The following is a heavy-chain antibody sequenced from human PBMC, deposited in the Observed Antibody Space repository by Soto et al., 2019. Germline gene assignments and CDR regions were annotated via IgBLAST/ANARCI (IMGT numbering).Heavy chain of an antibody. CDR1: GGSISTGNW. CDR3: ARIGTVSLDF. Sequence: LSLTCTVSGGSISTGNWWTWVRQSPEEGLEWIGEIFRSGNTYYNPSFKSRVTISVDNSNNQFSLRLNSVTAADTAVYYCARIGTVSLDFWGPGTLVTVSS. V-gene: IGHV4-4*02. D-gene: IGHD4-17*01. J-gene: IGHJ4*02. CDR2: IFRSGNT.